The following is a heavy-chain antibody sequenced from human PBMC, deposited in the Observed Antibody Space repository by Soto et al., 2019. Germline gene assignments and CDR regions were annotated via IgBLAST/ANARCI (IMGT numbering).Heavy chain of an antibody. D-gene: IGHD3-3*01. CDR3: AKDIADQYYDFWSGYYTFDYYYYYYMDV. CDR1: GFTFSSYA. V-gene: IGHV3-23*01. J-gene: IGHJ6*03. CDR2: ISGSGGST. Sequence: PWGSLRLSCAASGFTFSSYAMSWVRQAPGKGLEWVSAISGSGGSTYYADSVKGRFTISRDNSKNTLYLQMNSLRAEDTAVYYCAKDIADQYYDFWSGYYTFDYYYYYYMDVWGKGTTVTVSS.